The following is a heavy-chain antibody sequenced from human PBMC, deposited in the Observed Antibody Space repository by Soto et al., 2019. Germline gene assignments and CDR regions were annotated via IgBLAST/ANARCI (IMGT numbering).Heavy chain of an antibody. CDR1: GFTFSSYG. V-gene: IGHV3-33*01. CDR2: IWYDGSNK. Sequence: GGSLRLSCAASGFTFSSYGMHWVRQAPGKGLEWVAVIWYDGSNKYYADSVKGRFTISRDNSKNTLYLQMNSLRAEDTAVYYCARDSPVLRFLEWLSPHGMDVWGQGTTVTVSS. J-gene: IGHJ6*02. CDR3: ARDSPVLRFLEWLSPHGMDV. D-gene: IGHD3-3*01.